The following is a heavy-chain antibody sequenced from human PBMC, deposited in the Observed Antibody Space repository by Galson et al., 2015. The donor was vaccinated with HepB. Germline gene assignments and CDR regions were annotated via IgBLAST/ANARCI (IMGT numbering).Heavy chain of an antibody. CDR1: GGTFSSYA. V-gene: IGHV1-69*13. D-gene: IGHD3-10*01. Sequence: SVKVSCKASGGTFSSYAISWVRQAPGQGLEWMGGIIPIFGTANYAQKFQGRVTITADESTSTAYMELSSLRSEDTAVYYCARELFQYYYGSGSFNWFDPWGQGTLVTVSS. CDR3: ARELFQYYYGSGSFNWFDP. CDR2: IIPIFGTA. J-gene: IGHJ5*02.